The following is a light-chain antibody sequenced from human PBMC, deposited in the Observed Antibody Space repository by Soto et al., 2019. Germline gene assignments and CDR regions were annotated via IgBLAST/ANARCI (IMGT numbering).Light chain of an antibody. CDR3: GTWDTSLGAVV. CDR1: SSSIGNNF. J-gene: IGLJ2*01. V-gene: IGLV1-51*01. CDR2: DNN. Sequence: QSVLTQPPSVSAAPGQKVTISCSGSSSSIGNNFAYWYQQLPGTSPKLLIYDNNKRPSGIPGRFSGSKSGTSATPGITGLQTGDEADYFCGTWDTSLGAVVFGGGTKLTVL.